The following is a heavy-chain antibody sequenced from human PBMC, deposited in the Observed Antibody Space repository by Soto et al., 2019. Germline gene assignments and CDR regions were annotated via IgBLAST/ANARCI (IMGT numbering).Heavy chain of an antibody. J-gene: IGHJ6*04. V-gene: IGHV4-31*03. CDR2: LYYSGST. Sequence: QVQLQESGPGLVKPSQTLSLTCTVSGGSIRSGGYYWSWIRQHPGKGLEGIGYLYYSGSTYYNPSLKSRVTRSVDTSKNPCSLELSSLTAADTPVYYGARESLRSRADDEYDYGIDLWGEGGTVTVGS. CDR1: GGSIRSGGYY. D-gene: IGHD4-17*01. CDR3: ARESLRSRADDEYDYGIDL.